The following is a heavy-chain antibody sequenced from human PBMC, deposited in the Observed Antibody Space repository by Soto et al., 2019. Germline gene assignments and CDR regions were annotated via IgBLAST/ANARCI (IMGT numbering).Heavy chain of an antibody. Sequence: QVHLVDSGGGVVQPGRSLRLSCAASGFTFSNYAMHWVRQAPGKGLERVALLSFDGSNEYYADSVKGRFTISRDNTNNMLFLQMISLRPEDTAVYYCAKDPGVGYCSGGSCYVPDFWGQRTLVTVSS. CDR2: LSFDGSNE. V-gene: IGHV3-30-3*01. CDR1: GFTFSNYA. CDR3: AKDPGVGYCSGGSCYVPDF. J-gene: IGHJ4*02. D-gene: IGHD2-15*01.